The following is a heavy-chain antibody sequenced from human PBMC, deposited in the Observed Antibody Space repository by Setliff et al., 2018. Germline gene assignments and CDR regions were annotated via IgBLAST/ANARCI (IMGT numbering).Heavy chain of an antibody. CDR3: ATGPRDSRNYLTWLGS. CDR2: IKSSREGATS. CDR1: GITFKNAW. D-gene: IGHD3-22*01. Sequence: AGGSLRLSCSVSGITFKNAWMTWVRQAPGKGPEWVGRIKSSREGATSDYGAPAKGRFTISRDDSKQMIFLQMHNLKTEDTGFYYCATGPRDSRNYLTWLGSWGQGTLVTVSS. V-gene: IGHV3-15*01. J-gene: IGHJ5*01.